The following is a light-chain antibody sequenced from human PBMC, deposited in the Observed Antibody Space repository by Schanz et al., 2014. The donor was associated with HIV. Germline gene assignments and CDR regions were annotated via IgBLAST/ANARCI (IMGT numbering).Light chain of an antibody. Sequence: QSVLTQPASVSGSPGQSITISCTGTSSDVGGYNYVSWYQQHPGKVPKLIIYDVSNRPSGVSNRFSGSKSGNTASLTIFGLQAEDEADYYCCSYTSTNTLWVFGGGTKVTVL. CDR3: CSYTSTNTLWV. CDR1: SSDVGGYNY. V-gene: IGLV2-14*01. CDR2: DVS. J-gene: IGLJ3*02.